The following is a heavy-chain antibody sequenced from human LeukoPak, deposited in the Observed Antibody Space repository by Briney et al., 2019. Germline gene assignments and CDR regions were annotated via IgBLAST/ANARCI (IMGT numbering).Heavy chain of an antibody. V-gene: IGHV1-2*06. Sequence: ASVKVSCKASGYTFTVYYMHWVRQAPGQGLEWMGRINPNSGGTNYAQKFQGRVTMTRDTSISTVYMELSGVRTDDTAVYYCARDVYYYDSTGAFDMWGQGTMVTVSS. CDR1: GYTFTVYY. CDR3: ARDVYYYDSTGAFDM. CDR2: INPNSGGT. D-gene: IGHD3-22*01. J-gene: IGHJ3*02.